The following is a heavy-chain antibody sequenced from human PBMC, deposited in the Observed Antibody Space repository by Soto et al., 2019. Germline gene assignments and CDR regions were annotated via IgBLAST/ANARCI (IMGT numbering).Heavy chain of an antibody. CDR2: ITPIFGTA. CDR3: ASRQTPLYCGGDCPAYYYYGMDV. V-gene: IGHV1-69*12. CDR1: GGTFSSYA. Sequence: QVQLVQSGAEVKKPGSSVKVSCKASGGTFSSYAISWVRQAPGQGLEWRGGITPIFGTANYAQKFQGRVTITADESTSTAYMELSSLRSEDTAVYYCASRQTPLYCGGDCPAYYYYGMDVWGQGTTVTVSS. J-gene: IGHJ6*02. D-gene: IGHD2-21*02.